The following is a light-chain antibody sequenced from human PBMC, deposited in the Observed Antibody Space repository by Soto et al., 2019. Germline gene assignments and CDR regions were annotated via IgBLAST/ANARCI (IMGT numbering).Light chain of an antibody. V-gene: IGLV1-44*01. CDR1: NSNIGTST. J-gene: IGLJ3*02. CDR2: SDH. CDR3: ATWDDSLNGHWV. Sequence: QSVLTQPPSASGTPGQRVTISCSGSNSNIGTSTVSWYRQVPGTAPKLLIYSDHQRPSGVPDRFSGSKSGTSASLAISGLQSEDEGDYYCATWDDSLNGHWVFGGGTKVTVL.